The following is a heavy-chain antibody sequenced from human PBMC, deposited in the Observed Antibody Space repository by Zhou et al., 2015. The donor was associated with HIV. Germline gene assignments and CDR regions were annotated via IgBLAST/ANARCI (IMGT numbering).Heavy chain of an antibody. CDR2: ISSSSTDI. Sequence: EVQLVESGGGLVQPGGSLRLSCVASGFSFSTHGMHWVRQVPGKGLEWVSSISSSSTDIYYADSVKGRFTISRDNAKKSLYLQMNSLRADDTAVYYCARDYYESSGYAIDSWGQGTLVTVTS. D-gene: IGHD3-22*01. J-gene: IGHJ4*02. V-gene: IGHV3-21*01. CDR3: ARDYYESSGYAIDS. CDR1: GFSFSTHG.